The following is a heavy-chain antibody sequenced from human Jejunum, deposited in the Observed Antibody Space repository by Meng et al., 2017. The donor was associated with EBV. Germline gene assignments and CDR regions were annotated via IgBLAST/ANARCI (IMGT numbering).Heavy chain of an antibody. V-gene: IGHV1-69*15. CDR1: RDRFGTYS. J-gene: IGHJ4*02. CDR2: TVTTFGTT. D-gene: IGHD4-17*01. CDR3: ARAGGDYEDY. Sequence: VEVGEEVKKAWVSGKVSCKAFRDRFGTYSVSGVGQAPGQGLEWMGNTVTTFGTTSYAQKFQGRVTITADESTRTAFMEPRNLRSEDSAMYYCARAGGDYEDYWGQGTLVTVSS.